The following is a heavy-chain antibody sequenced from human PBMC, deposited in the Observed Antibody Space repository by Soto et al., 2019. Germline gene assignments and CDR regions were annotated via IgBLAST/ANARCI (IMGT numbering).Heavy chain of an antibody. J-gene: IGHJ4*02. CDR1: GDSFGNFG. Sequence: PVKVSCKACGDSFGNFGISWVRQAPGQGLEWMGWISAYNANANYAQKFQGRLTMTADTSTSTAYMELRSLRSDDTAVYYCARENSYFDYWGQGTLVTVSS. CDR2: ISAYNANA. CDR3: ARENSYFDY. V-gene: IGHV1-18*01.